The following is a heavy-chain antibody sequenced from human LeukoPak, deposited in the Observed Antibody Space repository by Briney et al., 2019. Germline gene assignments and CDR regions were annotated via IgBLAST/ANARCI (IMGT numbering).Heavy chain of an antibody. D-gene: IGHD2-2*01. CDR1: GGSISSYY. Sequence: SETLSLTCTVSGGSISSYYWSWIRQAPGKGLEWIGYLYYTGNTNYNPSLKSRVTISVDTSKNQFSLKLSSVTAADTAVYYCARGGGGIVVVPAAYDYWGQGTLVTVSS. CDR3: ARGGGGIVVVPAAYDY. J-gene: IGHJ4*02. V-gene: IGHV4-59*12. CDR2: LYYTGNT.